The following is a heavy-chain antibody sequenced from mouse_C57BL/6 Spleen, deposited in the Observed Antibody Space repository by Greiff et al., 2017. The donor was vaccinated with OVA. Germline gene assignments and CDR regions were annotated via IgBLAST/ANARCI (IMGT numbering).Heavy chain of an antibody. Sequence: QVQLQQPGAELVRPGSSVKLSCKASGYTFTSYWMDWVKQRPGQGLEWIGNIYPSDSETHYNQKFKDKATLTVDKSSSTAYMQLSSLTSEDSAVYDCAREIYYYGSSYAMDYWGQGTSVTVSS. CDR1: GYTFTSYW. CDR2: IYPSDSET. CDR3: AREIYYYGSSYAMDY. V-gene: IGHV1-61*01. D-gene: IGHD1-1*01. J-gene: IGHJ4*01.